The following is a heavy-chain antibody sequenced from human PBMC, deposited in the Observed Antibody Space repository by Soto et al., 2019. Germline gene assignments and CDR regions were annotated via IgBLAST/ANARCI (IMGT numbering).Heavy chain of an antibody. V-gene: IGHV1-18*01. CDR2: SSAHNGNT. CDR3: ARGRYGDY. Sequence: QVHLVQSGAEVKKPGASVKVSCKGSGYAFTTYGITWVRQAPGQGLEWMGWSSAHNGNTNYARKLKGRVTMTRDTSTSTAYMELRSLRSDDTAVYYCARGRYGDYWGQRALVTVSS. J-gene: IGHJ4*02. CDR1: GYAFTTYG. D-gene: IGHD1-1*01.